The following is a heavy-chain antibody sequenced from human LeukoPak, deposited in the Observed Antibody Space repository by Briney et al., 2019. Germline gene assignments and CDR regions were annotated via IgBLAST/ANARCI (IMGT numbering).Heavy chain of an antibody. CDR3: ATHITMVRGVIISSTSAFDI. Sequence: GGSLRLSCAASGFTFSSYAMSWVRQAPGKGLEWVSAISGSGGSTYYADSVKGRFTISRDNSKNTLYLQMSSLRAEDTAVYYCATHITMVRGVIISSTSAFDIWGQGTMVTVSS. V-gene: IGHV3-23*01. CDR2: ISGSGGST. D-gene: IGHD3-10*01. CDR1: GFTFSSYA. J-gene: IGHJ3*02.